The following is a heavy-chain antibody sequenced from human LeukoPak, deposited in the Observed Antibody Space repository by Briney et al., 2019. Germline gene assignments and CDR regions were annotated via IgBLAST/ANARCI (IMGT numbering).Heavy chain of an antibody. CDR3: AKDGVSAAAGTLVY. V-gene: IGHV3-9*01. Sequence: PGGSLRLSCAASGFTFDDYAMHWVRQAPGKGLEWVSGISWNSGSIGYADSVKGRFTISRDNAKNSLYLQMNSLRAEDTALYYCAKDGVSAAAGTLVYWGQGTLVTVSS. D-gene: IGHD6-13*01. J-gene: IGHJ4*02. CDR1: GFTFDDYA. CDR2: ISWNSGSI.